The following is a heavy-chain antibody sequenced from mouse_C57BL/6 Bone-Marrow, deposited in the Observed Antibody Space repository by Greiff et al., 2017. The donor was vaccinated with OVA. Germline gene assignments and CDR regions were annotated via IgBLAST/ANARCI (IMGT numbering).Heavy chain of an antibody. D-gene: IGHD1-1*01. Sequence: QVQLKQSGAELARPGASVKLSCKASGYTFTSYGISWVKQRTGQGLEWIGEIYPRSGNTYYNEKFKGKATLTADKSSSTAYMELRSLTSEDSAVYFCARSSLHYYGSSYNYWGQGTTLTVSS. CDR1: GYTFTSYG. CDR2: IYPRSGNT. CDR3: ARSSLHYYGSSYNY. V-gene: IGHV1-81*01. J-gene: IGHJ2*01.